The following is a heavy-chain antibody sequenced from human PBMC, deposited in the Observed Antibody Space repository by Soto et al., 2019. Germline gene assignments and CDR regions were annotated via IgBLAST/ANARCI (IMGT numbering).Heavy chain of an antibody. CDR1: GFTFSSYA. CDR2: ITENGGGT. V-gene: IGHV3-23*01. CDR3: AKGRNGVDV. J-gene: IGHJ6*02. Sequence: QLGGSLRLSCAASGFTFSSYAMTWVRQAPGKGLEWVSAITENGGGTYYADSVKGRFTISRDNSKNTLYLQMNSLRAEDTAVFYCAKGRNGVDVWGQGTTVTVSS.